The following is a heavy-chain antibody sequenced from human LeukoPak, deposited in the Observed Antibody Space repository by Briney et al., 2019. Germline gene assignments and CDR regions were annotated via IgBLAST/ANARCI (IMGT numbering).Heavy chain of an antibody. Sequence: GGSLRLSCAASGFTVSSSYMSWVRQAPGKGLEWVSVIYSGGSTYYADSVKGRFTISRDISKNTLYFQMNSLRPEDTAGYYCAGAHHDAAYYFDYWGQGTLVTVSS. D-gene: IGHD2-21*01. CDR3: AGAHHDAAYYFDY. J-gene: IGHJ4*02. CDR1: GFTVSSSY. V-gene: IGHV3-66*02. CDR2: IYSGGST.